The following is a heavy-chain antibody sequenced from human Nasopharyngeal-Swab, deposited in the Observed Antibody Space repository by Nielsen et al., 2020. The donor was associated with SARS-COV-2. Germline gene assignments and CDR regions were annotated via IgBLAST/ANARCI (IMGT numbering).Heavy chain of an antibody. CDR3: ATYVDTAMESFDY. J-gene: IGHJ4*02. Sequence: ASVKVSCKASGYTFTSYGISWVRQAPGQGLEWMGWISAYNGNTNYAQKLQGRVTMTTDTSTSTAYMELRSLRSDDTVVYYRATYVDTAMESFDYWGQGTLVTVSS. V-gene: IGHV1-18*04. CDR2: ISAYNGNT. CDR1: GYTFTSYG. D-gene: IGHD5-18*01.